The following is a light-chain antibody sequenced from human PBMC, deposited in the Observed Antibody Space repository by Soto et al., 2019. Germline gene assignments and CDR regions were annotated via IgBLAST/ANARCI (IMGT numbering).Light chain of an antibody. V-gene: IGKV3-11*01. Sequence: EIVLTQSPATGSLAPGETATLSCRASQSVGTYLAWYQQKPGLAPRLLIYDVSNRATGIPDKFSGSGSGTDFTLSISSLEPEDSAVYFCQQRSSRGLTFGGGTKVEIK. CDR3: QQRSSRGLT. J-gene: IGKJ4*01. CDR1: QSVGTY. CDR2: DVS.